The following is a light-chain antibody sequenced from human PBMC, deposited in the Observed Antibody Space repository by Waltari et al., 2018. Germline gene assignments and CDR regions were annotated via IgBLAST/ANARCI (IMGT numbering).Light chain of an antibody. CDR1: SSDVGGYSY. Sequence: QSALPQPASVSGSPGQSITIPCTGPSSDVGGYSYVPWYQQHPGEAPKLMIYDVVNRPSGVSSRFSGSKSGNTASLTISGLQAEDEADYYCSSYTSSIAYVFGTGTKVTVI. J-gene: IGLJ1*01. CDR3: SSYTSSIAYV. V-gene: IGLV2-14*03. CDR2: DVV.